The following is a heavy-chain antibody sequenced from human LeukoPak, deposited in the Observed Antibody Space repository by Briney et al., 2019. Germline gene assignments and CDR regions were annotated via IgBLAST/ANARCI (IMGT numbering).Heavy chain of an antibody. CDR2: INYSRST. D-gene: IGHD4-17*01. Sequence: SETLSLTCTVCGGSLSSYYWSWIRQPPGKGLARIGYINYSRSTNYNPSLKSRVTMSVDTSKNQFSLKLSSVTAADTAMYYCAREGRQDYVYFDHWGQGSLVTVSS. CDR3: AREGRQDYVYFDH. J-gene: IGHJ4*02. V-gene: IGHV4-59*01. CDR1: GGSLSSYY.